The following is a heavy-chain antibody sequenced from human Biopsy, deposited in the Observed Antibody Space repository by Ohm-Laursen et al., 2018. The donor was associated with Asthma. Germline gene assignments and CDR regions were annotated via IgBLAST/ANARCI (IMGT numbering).Heavy chain of an antibody. CDR2: IHYSGGT. Sequence: SQTLSLTCTVSGVSIRSYYWTWIRQPPGKGLEWIGNIHYSGGTYSNPSLKSRVTISVDTSKKQISLRLSSVIAADTAVYYCAGFCSGGNCPDHWGQGTLVTVSS. CDR1: GVSIRSYY. V-gene: IGHV4-59*01. CDR3: AGFCSGGNCPDH. D-gene: IGHD2-15*01. J-gene: IGHJ4*02.